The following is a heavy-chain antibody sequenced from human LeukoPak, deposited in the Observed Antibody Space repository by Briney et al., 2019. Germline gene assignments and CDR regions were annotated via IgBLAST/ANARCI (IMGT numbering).Heavy chain of an antibody. CDR3: ARLGRTYYDFWSGP. J-gene: IGHJ5*02. V-gene: IGHV4-39*01. CDR2: IYYMGST. D-gene: IGHD3-3*01. Sequence: PSETLSLTCSVSGGSISSSTYYWGWIRQAPGKGLEWIVTIYYMGSTYYNPSLKSRVTISVDTSKNQFSLKLTSVTAADTAVYYCARLGRTYYDFWSGPWGQGTLVTVSS. CDR1: GGSISSSTYY.